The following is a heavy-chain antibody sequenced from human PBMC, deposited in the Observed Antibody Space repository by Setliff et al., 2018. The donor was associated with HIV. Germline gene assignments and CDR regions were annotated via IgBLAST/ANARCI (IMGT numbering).Heavy chain of an antibody. J-gene: IGHJ4*02. CDR3: ARGDYPDYFDY. V-gene: IGHV4-31*03. CDR1: GGSITTDGYY. Sequence: PSETLSLTCSVSGGSITTDGYYWSWIRHHPGKGLEWIGYMYHTGNTYYNPSLASRLVMSLDPSKNQFSLKLNSMTAADTAMYYCARGDYPDYFDYWGQGALVTVSS. CDR2: MYHTGNT. D-gene: IGHD4-17*01.